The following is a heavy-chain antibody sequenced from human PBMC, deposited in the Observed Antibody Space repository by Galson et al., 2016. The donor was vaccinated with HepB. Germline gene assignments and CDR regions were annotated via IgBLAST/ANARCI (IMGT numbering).Heavy chain of an antibody. D-gene: IGHD1-26*01. J-gene: IGHJ4*02. CDR3: ARGGGRGGSDY. CDR1: GGTFSNYA. V-gene: IGHV1-18*01. CDR2: ISVHNGNT. Sequence: SCKASGGTFSNYAISWVRQAPGQGLEWMGWISVHNGNTNYAQKIQGRVTMTTDPVTSTAYMELRSLRSDDTAVYYCARGGGRGGSDYWGQGTLVTVTS.